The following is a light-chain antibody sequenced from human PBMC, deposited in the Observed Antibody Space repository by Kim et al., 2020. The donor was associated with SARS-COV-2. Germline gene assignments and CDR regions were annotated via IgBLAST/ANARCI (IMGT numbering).Light chain of an antibody. CDR2: GAS. J-gene: IGKJ4*01. Sequence: SPGESATLSCRASQSVSSNLAWYQQKPGQAPRLLIYGASTRATGIPARFSGSGSGTDFTLTISSLQSEDFAVYYCQQYSDWPPLTFGGGTKVDIK. CDR3: QQYSDWPPLT. CDR1: QSVSSN. V-gene: IGKV3-15*01.